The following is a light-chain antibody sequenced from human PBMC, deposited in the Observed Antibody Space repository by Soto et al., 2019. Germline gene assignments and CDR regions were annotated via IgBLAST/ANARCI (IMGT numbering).Light chain of an antibody. CDR3: QQRSNWPPLT. J-gene: IGKJ4*01. Sequence: IGLKQSPATVSFSPGERATLSCRASQSVSSYLAWYQQKPGQAPRLLIYDASNRATGIPARFSGSGSGTDFTLTISSLEPEDFAVYYCQQRSNWPPLTFGGGTKVAIK. CDR1: QSVSSY. V-gene: IGKV3-11*01. CDR2: DAS.